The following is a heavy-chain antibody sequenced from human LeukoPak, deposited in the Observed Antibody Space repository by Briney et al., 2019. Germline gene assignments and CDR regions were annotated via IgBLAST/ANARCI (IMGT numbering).Heavy chain of an antibody. CDR1: GFTFSSYW. D-gene: IGHD3-22*01. CDR2: INSDGSST. J-gene: IGHJ4*02. CDR3: ARVPYDSSGYYPDY. V-gene: IGHV3-74*01. Sequence: GSLRLSCAASGFTFSSYWMHWVRQAPGKGLVWVSRINSDGSSTSYADSVRGRFTISRDNAKNTLYLQMNSLRAEDTAVYYCARVPYDSSGYYPDYWGQGTLVTVSS.